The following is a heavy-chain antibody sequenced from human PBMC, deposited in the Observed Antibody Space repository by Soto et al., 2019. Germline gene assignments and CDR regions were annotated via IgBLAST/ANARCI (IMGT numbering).Heavy chain of an antibody. D-gene: IGHD5-12*01. V-gene: IGHV3-30-3*01. J-gene: IGHJ4*02. Sequence: QVQLVESGGGVVQPGRSLRLSCAASGFTFSSYAMHWVRQAPGKGLEWVAVISYDGSNKYYADSVKGRFTISRDNSKNTLYLQMNSLRAEDTAVYYCARVGYSGYDWGMYVYWGQGTLVTVSS. CDR3: ARVGYSGYDWGMYVY. CDR1: GFTFSSYA. CDR2: ISYDGSNK.